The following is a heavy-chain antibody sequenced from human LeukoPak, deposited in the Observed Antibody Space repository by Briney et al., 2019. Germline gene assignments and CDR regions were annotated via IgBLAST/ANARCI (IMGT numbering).Heavy chain of an antibody. CDR2: ISTYNGNT. V-gene: IGHV1-18*01. D-gene: IGHD6-19*01. Sequence: ASVKVSCKSSGYTPSSYGISWMRQAPGQGLEWMGWISTYNGNTNYAQKFHGRVTMTTHTSTSTAYMELRSLRSDDTAVYYCAIGYSSGWANYYYGMDVWGQGTTVTVSS. J-gene: IGHJ6*02. CDR1: GYTPSSYG. CDR3: AIGYSSGWANYYYGMDV.